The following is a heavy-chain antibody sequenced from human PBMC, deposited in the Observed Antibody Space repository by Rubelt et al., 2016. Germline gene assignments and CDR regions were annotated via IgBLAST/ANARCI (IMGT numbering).Heavy chain of an antibody. CDR2: IYPGDSDT. D-gene: IGHD4-17*01. Sequence: EVQLVQSGAEVKKPGESLKISCKGSGCSFTSYWIGWVRQMPGKGLEWMGIIYPGDSDTRYSPSVQGKVTTSADKSISTAYLQWSSLKASDTAMYYCARVTTVTNDNWFDPWGQGTLVTVSS. CDR3: ARVTTVTNDNWFDP. CDR1: GCSFTSYW. J-gene: IGHJ5*02. V-gene: IGHV5-51*01.